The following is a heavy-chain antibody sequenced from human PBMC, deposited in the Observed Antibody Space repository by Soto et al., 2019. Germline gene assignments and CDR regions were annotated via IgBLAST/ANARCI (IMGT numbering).Heavy chain of an antibody. Sequence: LSCAASGFTFSSYGMHWVRQAPGKGLEWVAVISYDGSNKYYADSVKGRFTISRDNSKNTLYLQMNSLRAEDTAVYYCAKGRENWKYFGAFDIWGQGTMVTVSS. D-gene: IGHD1-7*01. CDR1: GFTFSSYG. J-gene: IGHJ3*02. CDR2: ISYDGSNK. CDR3: AKGRENWKYFGAFDI. V-gene: IGHV3-30*18.